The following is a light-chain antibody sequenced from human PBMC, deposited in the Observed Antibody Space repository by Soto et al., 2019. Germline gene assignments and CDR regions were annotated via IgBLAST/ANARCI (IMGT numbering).Light chain of an antibody. V-gene: IGLV2-14*03. CDR2: DVT. J-gene: IGLJ2*01. CDR1: SNDVGGYNY. CDR3: SSFSSSSTLV. Sequence: QSVLTQPASVSGSPGQSITISCTGTSNDVGGYNYVSWFQQHPGKAPKLLIYDVTNRPSGVSNRFSGSKSGNTASLTISGLQAEDEADYYCSSFSSSSTLVFGGGTKVTAL.